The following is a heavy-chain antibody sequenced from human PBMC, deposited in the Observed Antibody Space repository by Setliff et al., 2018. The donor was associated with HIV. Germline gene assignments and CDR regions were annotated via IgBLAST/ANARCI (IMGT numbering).Heavy chain of an antibody. J-gene: IGHJ4*02. CDR3: ARSMGFKATTRLDF. V-gene: IGHV5-51*01. D-gene: IGHD3-10*01. CDR2: VFPDDSDT. Sequence: PGESLKISCQAPGYSFTTLWIAWVRQMPGKGLEWMGMVFPDDSDTRYSPSFQGKVSMSADKSINTAYLQWSSLKASDTAVYYCARSMGFKATTRLDFWGPGTLVTVSS. CDR1: GYSFTTLW.